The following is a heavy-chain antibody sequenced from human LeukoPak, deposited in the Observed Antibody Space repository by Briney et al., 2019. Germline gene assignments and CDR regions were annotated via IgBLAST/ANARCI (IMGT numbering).Heavy chain of an antibody. CDR2: IYHSGST. CDR1: GYSISSGYY. CDR3: AKSNGYGLIDY. V-gene: IGHV4-38-2*02. Sequence: PSETLSPTCTVSGYSISSGYYWGWIRQPPGKGLEWIGSIYHSGSTYYNPSLKSRVTISVDTSKNQFSLKLSSVTAADTAMYYCAKSNGYGLIDYWGQGTLVTVSS. D-gene: IGHD5-12*01. J-gene: IGHJ4*02.